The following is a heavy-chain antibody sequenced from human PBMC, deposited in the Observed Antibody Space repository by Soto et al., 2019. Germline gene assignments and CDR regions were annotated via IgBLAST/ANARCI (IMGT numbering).Heavy chain of an antibody. CDR2: INHSGST. CDR3: ARGLNEFSSGWYLGAFDI. D-gene: IGHD6-19*01. CDR1: GGSFSGYY. V-gene: IGHV4-34*01. J-gene: IGHJ3*02. Sequence: SETLSLTCAVYGGSFSGYYWSWIRQPPGKGLEWIGEINHSGSTNYNPSLKSRVTISVDTSKNQFSLKLSSVTAADTAVYYCARGLNEFSSGWYLGAFDIWGQGTMVTVSS.